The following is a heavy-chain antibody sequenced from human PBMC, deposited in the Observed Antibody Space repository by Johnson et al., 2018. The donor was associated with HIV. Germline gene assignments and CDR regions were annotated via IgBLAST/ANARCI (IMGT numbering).Heavy chain of an antibody. CDR1: GFTVSSNY. J-gene: IGHJ3*02. Sequence: QMLLVESGGGLVQPGGSLRLSCAASGFTVSSNYMSWVRQAPGKGLEWVAFIRYDGSNKYYADSVKGRFTISRDNSKNTLYLQMNSLRAEDTAVYYCAPQLGIGDAFDSSGYYHDAFDIWGQGTMVTVSS. D-gene: IGHD3-22*01. V-gene: IGHV3-30*02. CDR3: APQLGIGDAFDSSGYYHDAFDI. CDR2: IRYDGSNK.